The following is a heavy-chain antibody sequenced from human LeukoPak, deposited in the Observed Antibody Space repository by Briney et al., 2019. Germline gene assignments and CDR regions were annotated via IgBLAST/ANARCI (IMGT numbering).Heavy chain of an antibody. D-gene: IGHD3-9*01. V-gene: IGHV3-23*01. CDR3: ARDRGTYYDILTGYSASGDFDY. Sequence: GGSLRLSCAASGFTFSSYAMSWVRQAPGKGLEWVSAISGSGGSTYYADSVKGRFTISRDNSKNTLYLQMNSLRAEDTAVYYCARDRGTYYDILTGYSASGDFDYWGQGTLVTVSS. J-gene: IGHJ4*02. CDR1: GFTFSSYA. CDR2: ISGSGGST.